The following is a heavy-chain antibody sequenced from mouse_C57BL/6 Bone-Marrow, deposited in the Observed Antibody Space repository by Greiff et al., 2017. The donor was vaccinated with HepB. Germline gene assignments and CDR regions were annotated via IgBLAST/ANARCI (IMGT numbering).Heavy chain of an antibody. CDR2: IDPSDSYT. CDR1: GYTFTSYW. Sequence: VQLQQPGAELVRPGTSVKLSCKASGYTFTSYWMHWVKQRPGQGLEWIGVIDPSDSYTNYNQKFKGKATLTVDTSSSTAYMQLSSLTSEDSAVYYCARGYSNYVRIAYWGQGTLVTVSA. J-gene: IGHJ3*01. D-gene: IGHD2-5*01. CDR3: ARGYSNYVRIAY. V-gene: IGHV1-59*01.